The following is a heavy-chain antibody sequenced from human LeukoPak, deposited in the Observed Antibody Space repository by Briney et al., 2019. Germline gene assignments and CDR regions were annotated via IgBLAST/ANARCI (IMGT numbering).Heavy chain of an antibody. Sequence: GGSLRLSWAASGFTFSSYAMSWVRQAPGKGLEWVSAISGSGGSTYYADSVKGRFTISRDNSKNTLYLQMNSLRAEDTAVYYCAKYSSSWTIPLDYWGQGTLVTVSS. J-gene: IGHJ4*02. CDR3: AKYSSSWTIPLDY. CDR2: ISGSGGST. CDR1: GFTFSSYA. V-gene: IGHV3-23*01. D-gene: IGHD6-13*01.